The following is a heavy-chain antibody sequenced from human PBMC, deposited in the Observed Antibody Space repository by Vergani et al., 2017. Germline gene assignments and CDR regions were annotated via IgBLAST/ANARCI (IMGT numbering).Heavy chain of an antibody. J-gene: IGHJ6*02. Sequence: QVQLQESGPALVKPSETLTLTCDVSDSSIMTNPYWGWFRQSPGKGLEWIGCIHHSGDTHYNSFLKSRVSISIVSSSKFSLSLTSVTAADTAIYYGARHRGSGGFFPSSYFYGMDLWGHGTTVTVSS. V-gene: IGHV4-38-2*01. CDR1: DSSIMTNPY. CDR3: ARHRGSGGFFPSSYFYGMDL. CDR2: IHHSGDT. D-gene: IGHD3-10*01.